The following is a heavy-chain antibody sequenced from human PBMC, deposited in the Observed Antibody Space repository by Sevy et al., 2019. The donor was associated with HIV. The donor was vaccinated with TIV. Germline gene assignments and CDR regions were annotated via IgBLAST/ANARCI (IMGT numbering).Heavy chain of an antibody. CDR1: GHTLTDLS. Sequence: ASVKVSCKASGHTLTDLSMHWVRPAPAKGFDWIGRFDPEDGERIYAQKFQGRVTMTEDTSTDTAYMELSSLRSEDTAVYYCSATREYYSDGYGYFDYWGQGTLVTVSS. J-gene: IGHJ4*02. D-gene: IGHD3-22*01. V-gene: IGHV1-24*01. CDR2: FDPEDGER. CDR3: SATREYYSDGYGYFDY.